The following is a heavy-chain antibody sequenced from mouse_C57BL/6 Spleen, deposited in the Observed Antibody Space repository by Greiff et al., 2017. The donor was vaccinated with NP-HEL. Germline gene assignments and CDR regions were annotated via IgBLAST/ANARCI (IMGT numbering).Heavy chain of an antibody. CDR3: AEEITTAYDYARDD. Sequence: QVQLQQSGPELVKPGASVKISCKASGYAFSSSWMNWVKQRPGQGLEWIGRIYPGDGDTNYNGKFKGKATLTADKSSSTAYMQLSSLTSEDSAVYFCAEEITTAYDYARDDWGQGTSVTVSS. J-gene: IGHJ4*01. D-gene: IGHD1-2*01. CDR1: GYAFSSSW. V-gene: IGHV1-82*01. CDR2: IYPGDGDT.